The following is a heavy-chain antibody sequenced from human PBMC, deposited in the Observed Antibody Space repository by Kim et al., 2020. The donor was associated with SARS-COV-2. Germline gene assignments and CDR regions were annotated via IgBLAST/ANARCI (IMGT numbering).Heavy chain of an antibody. Sequence: GGSLRLSCAASGFTFSNAWMSWVRQAPGKGLEWVGRIKSKTDGGTTDYAAPVKGRFTISRDDSKNTLYLQMNSLKTEDTAVYYCTTDVTMIVVVTAYGMDVWGQGTTVTVSS. CDR3: TTDVTMIVVVTAYGMDV. CDR2: IKSKTDGGTT. D-gene: IGHD3-22*01. J-gene: IGHJ6*02. V-gene: IGHV3-15*01. CDR1: GFTFSNAW.